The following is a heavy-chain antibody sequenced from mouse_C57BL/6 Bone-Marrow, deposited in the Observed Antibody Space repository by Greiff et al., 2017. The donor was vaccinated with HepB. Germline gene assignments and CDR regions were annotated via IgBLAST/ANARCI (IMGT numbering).Heavy chain of an antibody. CDR2: IRNKANNHAT. CDR1: GFTFSDAW. Sequence: EVKLVESGGGLVQPGGSMKLSCAASGFTFSDAWMDWVRQSPEKGLEWVAEIRNKANNHATYYAESVKGRFTISRDDSKSSVYLQMNSLRAEDTGIYYCTSITTVGDWYFDVWGTGTTVTVSS. V-gene: IGHV6-6*01. J-gene: IGHJ1*03. D-gene: IGHD1-1*01. CDR3: TSITTVGDWYFDV.